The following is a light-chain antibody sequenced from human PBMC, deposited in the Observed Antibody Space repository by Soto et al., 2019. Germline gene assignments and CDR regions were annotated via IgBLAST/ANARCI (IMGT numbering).Light chain of an antibody. Sequence: DIQMTQSPSSLSASVGDRVTITCRASQKISTYLNWYQQKPGRAPTLLIYAASNLQTGVPSRFSGSGTGTDFTLTISSLQPEDFATYYCQQSYSTPRTFGQGTKVEIK. CDR2: AAS. V-gene: IGKV1-39*01. CDR1: QKISTY. J-gene: IGKJ1*01. CDR3: QQSYSTPRT.